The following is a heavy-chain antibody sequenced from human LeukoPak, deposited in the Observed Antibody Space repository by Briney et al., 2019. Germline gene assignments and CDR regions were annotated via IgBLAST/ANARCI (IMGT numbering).Heavy chain of an antibody. CDR2: IYPVDSDT. D-gene: IGHD3-22*01. CDR3: ASHSYYYDSSGTHPGYYYYYMDV. J-gene: IGHJ6*03. CDR1: GYSFTSYW. V-gene: IGHV5-51*01. Sequence: GESLKISCKGSGYSFTSYWIGWVRQMPGKGLEWMGIIYPVDSDTRYSPSFQGQVTISADKSISTAYLQWSSLKASDTAMYYCASHSYYYDSSGTHPGYYYYYMDVWGKGTTVTVSS.